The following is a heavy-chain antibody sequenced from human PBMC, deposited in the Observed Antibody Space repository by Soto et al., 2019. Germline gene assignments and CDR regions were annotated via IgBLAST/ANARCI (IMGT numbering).Heavy chain of an antibody. CDR1: GFTVSSNY. V-gene: IGHV3-66*01. CDR2: IYSGGST. D-gene: IGHD4-17*01. Sequence: PGGSLILSCAASGFTVSSNYMSWVRQAPGKGLEWVSVIYSGGSTYYADSVKGRFTISRDNSKNTLYLQMNSLRAEDTAVYYCASASTTVTHGRDYWGQGTLVTVSS. J-gene: IGHJ4*02. CDR3: ASASTTVTHGRDY.